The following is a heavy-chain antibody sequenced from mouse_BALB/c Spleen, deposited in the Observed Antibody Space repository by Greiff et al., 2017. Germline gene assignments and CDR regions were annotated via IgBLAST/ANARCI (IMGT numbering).Heavy chain of an antibody. J-gene: IGHJ4*01. CDR1: GYTFTSYV. D-gene: IGHD1-2*01. CDR2: INPYNDGT. Sequence: VQLQQTGPELVKPGASVKISCKASGYTFTSYVMHWVKQKPGQGLEWIGYINPYNDGTKYNEKFKGKATLTSDKSSSTAYMELSSLTSEDSAVYYCARFTTAHYYAMDYWGQGTSVTVSS. CDR3: ARFTTAHYYAMDY. V-gene: IGHV1-14*01.